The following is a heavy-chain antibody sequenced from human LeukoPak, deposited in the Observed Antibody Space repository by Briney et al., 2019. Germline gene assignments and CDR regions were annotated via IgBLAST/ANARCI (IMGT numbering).Heavy chain of an antibody. D-gene: IGHD5-12*01. Sequence: ASVKVSCKASGYTFTGYYLHWVRQAPGQGLEWMGWISPNSDDTNYAQKFRGRVNMTRDTSISTAYMELSRLRSEDTAVYYCARERYATIYYYYYGMDVWGQGTTVTVSS. J-gene: IGHJ6*02. V-gene: IGHV1-2*02. CDR1: GYTFTGYY. CDR2: ISPNSDDT. CDR3: ARERYATIYYYYYGMDV.